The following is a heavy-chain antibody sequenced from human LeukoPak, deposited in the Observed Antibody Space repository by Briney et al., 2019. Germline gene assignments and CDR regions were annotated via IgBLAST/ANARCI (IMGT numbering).Heavy chain of an antibody. CDR2: IQNSAIYRAKI. D-gene: IGHD6-6*01. CDR3: ARLSSTLYYSMDV. J-gene: IGHJ6*02. Sequence: PSQTLSLTCAVSGRSISSIYWTWIRQPPGKGLEWVGYIQNSAIYRAKIKSSPSLQSRVSLSIDTSKSQVSLTVNSVTAADTAVYYCARLSSTLYYSMDVGGPGTAVAVS. V-gene: IGHV4-59*08. CDR1: GRSISSIY.